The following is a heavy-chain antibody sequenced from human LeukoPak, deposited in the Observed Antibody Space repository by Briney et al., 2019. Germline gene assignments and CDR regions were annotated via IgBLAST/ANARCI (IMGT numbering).Heavy chain of an antibody. J-gene: IGHJ4*02. V-gene: IGHV4-39*01. CDR2: IYYSGST. D-gene: IGHD6-13*01. CDR1: GGSISNSNYY. CDR3: ARALGSSSWYYFDY. Sequence: PSETLSLTCTVSGGSISNSNYYWGWIRQPPGKGLEWIGSIYYSGSTYYNPSLKSRVTISVDTSKNQFSLKLSSVTAADTAVYYCARALGSSSWYYFDYWGQGTLVTVSS.